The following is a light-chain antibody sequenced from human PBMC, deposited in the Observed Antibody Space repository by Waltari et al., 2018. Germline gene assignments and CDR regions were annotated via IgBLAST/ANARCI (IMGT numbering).Light chain of an antibody. CDR2: DNN. J-gene: IGLJ2*01. CDR1: SSDIGGNY. V-gene: IGLV1-51*01. Sequence: QSVLTQPPSVSAAPGQKVTIYCSGSSSDIGGNYFSWYQQLPGTAPKLLIYDNNKRPSGISDRFSASKSGTSATLVITGLQTGDEADYYCGARDSSLFIVLFGGGTKLTVL. CDR3: GARDSSLFIVL.